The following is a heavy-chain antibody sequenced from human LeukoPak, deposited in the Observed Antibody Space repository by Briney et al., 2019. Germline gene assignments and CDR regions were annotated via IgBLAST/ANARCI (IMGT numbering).Heavy chain of an antibody. V-gene: IGHV1-69*04. Sequence: SVKVSCKASGGTCSSYTISWVRQAPGQGLEWMGRIIPILGIANYAQKFQGRVTITADKSTSTAYMELSSLRSEDTAVYYCAREVCSSRYFDYWGQGTLVTVSS. J-gene: IGHJ4*02. CDR2: IIPILGIA. CDR3: AREVCSSRYFDY. D-gene: IGHD6-6*01. CDR1: GGTCSSYT.